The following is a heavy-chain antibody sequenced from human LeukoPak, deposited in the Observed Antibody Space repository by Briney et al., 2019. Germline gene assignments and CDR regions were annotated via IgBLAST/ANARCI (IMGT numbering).Heavy chain of an antibody. CDR2: ISAYNGNT. D-gene: IGHD3-10*01. Sequence: ASVKVSCKASGYTFTSYGISWVRQAPGQGLEWMGWISAYNGNTNYAQKLQGRVTMTTDTSTSTAYMELRSLRSDDTAVYYCARTPLLWFGTYYYYYYMDVWGKGTTVTISS. J-gene: IGHJ6*03. CDR3: ARTPLLWFGTYYYYYYMDV. CDR1: GYTFTSYG. V-gene: IGHV1-18*01.